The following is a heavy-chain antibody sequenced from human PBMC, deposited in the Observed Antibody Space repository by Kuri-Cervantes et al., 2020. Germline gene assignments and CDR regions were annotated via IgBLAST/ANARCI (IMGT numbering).Heavy chain of an antibody. CDR1: GFSFSSYA. J-gene: IGHJ3*02. D-gene: IGHD3-9*01. CDR2: ISYDGSNK. CDR3: ARDQGVLRYFDWVGAFDI. V-gene: IGHV3-30-3*01. Sequence: GESLKISCAASGFSFSSYAMHWVCQAPGKGLEWVAVISYDGSNKYYADSVKGRFTITRGNSKNTLYLQMNSLRAEDTAVYYCARDQGVLRYFDWVGAFDIWGQGTMVTVSS.